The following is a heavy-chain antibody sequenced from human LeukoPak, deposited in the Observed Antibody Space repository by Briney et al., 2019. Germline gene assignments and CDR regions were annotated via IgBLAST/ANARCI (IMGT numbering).Heavy chain of an antibody. J-gene: IGHJ5*02. CDR1: GASISSTTYH. CDR3: ARQCDYTLSKWFDH. V-gene: IGHV4-39*01. D-gene: IGHD4-11*01. Sequence: PSETLSLTCTVSGASISSTTYHWVWIRQPPGKGLEWIGHIYYTGSTDYNPSLESRVTVSADTSKNQFSLRLSSVTAADTAVYYCARQCDYTLSKWFDHWGQGTLVTVSS. CDR2: IYYTGST.